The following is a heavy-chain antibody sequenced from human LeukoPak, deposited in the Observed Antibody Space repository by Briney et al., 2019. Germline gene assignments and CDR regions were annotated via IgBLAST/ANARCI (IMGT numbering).Heavy chain of an antibody. CDR3: ARDTTIFGAEYFQH. V-gene: IGHV1-18*01. CDR1: GYTFTSYG. CDR2: ISAYNGNT. D-gene: IGHD3-3*01. J-gene: IGHJ1*01. Sequence: GASVKVSCKASGYTFTSYGNSWVRQAPGQGLEWMGWISAYNGNTNYAQKLQGRVTMTTDTSTSTAYMELRSLRSDDTAVYYCARDTTIFGAEYFQHWGQGTLVTVSS.